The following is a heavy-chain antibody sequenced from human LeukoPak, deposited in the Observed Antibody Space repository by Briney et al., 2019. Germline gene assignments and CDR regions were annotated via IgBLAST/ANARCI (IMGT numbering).Heavy chain of an antibody. V-gene: IGHV3-23*01. CDR1: GFTFSSYA. D-gene: IGHD3-22*01. Sequence: GGSLRLSCAASGFTFSSYAMSWVRQAPGKGLEWVSAISGSGGSTYYADSVKGRFTISRDNSKNTLYLQMNSLRAEDTAVYYCAKAGHYYDSSGYGYWGQGTLVTVSS. J-gene: IGHJ4*02. CDR3: AKAGHYYDSSGYGY. CDR2: ISGSGGST.